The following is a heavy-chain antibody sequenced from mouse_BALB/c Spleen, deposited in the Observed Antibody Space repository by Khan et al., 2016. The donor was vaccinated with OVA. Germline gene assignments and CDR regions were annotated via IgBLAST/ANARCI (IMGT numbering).Heavy chain of an antibody. D-gene: IGHD3-2*02. CDR2: IYPGTDNT. CDR1: GYTFTSYW. J-gene: IGHJ2*01. CDR3: AREEALYYFDY. Sequence: QVQLKQSGAELVRPGASVKLSCKTSGYTFTSYWIHWVKQRSGQGLEWIARIYPGTDNTYYNEKLKDKATLNADKSSSTAYMQLSSMKSEDIAVYFCAREEALYYFDYWGQGTTLTVSS. V-gene: IGHV1-76*01.